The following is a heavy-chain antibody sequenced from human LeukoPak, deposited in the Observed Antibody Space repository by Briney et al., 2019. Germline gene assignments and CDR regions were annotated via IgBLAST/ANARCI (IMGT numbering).Heavy chain of an antibody. J-gene: IGHJ6*02. V-gene: IGHV3-11*01. CDR2: ISRSGDSL. CDR1: GFPFRDYY. D-gene: IGHD3-9*01. CDR3: AREVVIFPDYYYYGMDV. Sequence: GGSLRLSCAASGFPFRDYYMTWIRQAPGKGLEWISYISRSGDSLYYAESVEGRFTISRDNAKNSLFLQMNSLRGDDTAVYYCAREVVIFPDYYYYGMDVWGQGTTVTVSS.